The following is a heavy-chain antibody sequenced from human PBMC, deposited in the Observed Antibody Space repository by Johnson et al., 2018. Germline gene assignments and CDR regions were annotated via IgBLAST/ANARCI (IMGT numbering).Heavy chain of an antibody. V-gene: IGHV4-34*01. CDR3: AGCGGDCYGAEYFQH. D-gene: IGHD2-21*02. CDR1: GGSFSGYY. J-gene: IGHJ1*01. CDR2: INHSGST. Sequence: QLQESGPGLVKPSETLSLTCAVYGGSFSGYYWSWIRQPPGKGLEWIGEINHSGSTNYNPSLKSRVTISVDTSKNQFSLKLSSVTAADTAVYYCAGCGGDCYGAEYFQHWGQGTLVTVSS.